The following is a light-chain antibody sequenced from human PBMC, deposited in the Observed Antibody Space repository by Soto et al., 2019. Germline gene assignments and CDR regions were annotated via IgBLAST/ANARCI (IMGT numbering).Light chain of an antibody. CDR2: DAS. CDR3: QQYGSSLYT. CDR1: QSVSSSY. V-gene: IGKV3-20*01. Sequence: EIVLTQSPGTLSLSPGERATLSCRASQSVSSSYLAWYQQKPGQAPRLLIYDASSRATGIPDRFSGSGSGTDFTLTISRLEPDDFAVYYWQQYGSSLYTFGQGTKLEIK. J-gene: IGKJ2*01.